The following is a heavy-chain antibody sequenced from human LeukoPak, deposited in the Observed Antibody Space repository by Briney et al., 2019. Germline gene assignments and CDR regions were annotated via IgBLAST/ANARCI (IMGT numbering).Heavy chain of an antibody. Sequence: PGGSLRLSCTVSGFPFGSEAMSWVRQSPVRGLEWVSSISPAGGTTYYADSVKGRFTISRDNSKNTLYVQMSSLRAEDTALYYCAKSRSGSSNWALRIFDNWGQGTLVSVSS. D-gene: IGHD6-13*01. V-gene: IGHV3-23*01. CDR2: ISPAGGTT. CDR3: AKSRSGSSNWALRIFDN. J-gene: IGHJ5*02. CDR1: GFPFGSEA.